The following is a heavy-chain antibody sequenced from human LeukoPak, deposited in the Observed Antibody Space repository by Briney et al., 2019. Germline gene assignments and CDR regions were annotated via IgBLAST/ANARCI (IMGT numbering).Heavy chain of an antibody. J-gene: IGHJ5*02. CDR1: GFTFSSYG. D-gene: IGHD3-3*01. CDR2: IRYDGSNK. V-gene: IGHV3-30*02. CDR3: AKDPIRFLDYSWFDP. Sequence: GGSLRLSCAASGFTFSSYGMHWVRQAPGKGLEWVAFIRYDGSNKYYADFVKGRFTISRDNSKNTLYLQMNSLRAEDTAVYYCAKDPIRFLDYSWFDPWGQGTLVTVSS.